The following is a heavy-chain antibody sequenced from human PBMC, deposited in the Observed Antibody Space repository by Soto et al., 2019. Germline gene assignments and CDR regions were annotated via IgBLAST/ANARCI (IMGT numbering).Heavy chain of an antibody. CDR3: ARDNSSSWYGQTNWFDP. D-gene: IGHD6-13*01. V-gene: IGHV3-11*01. Sequence: GGSLRLSCAAYGFTFSDYYMSWIRQAPGKGLEWVSYISSSGSTIYYADSVKGRFTISRDNAKNSLYLQMNSLRAEDTAVYYCARDNSSSWYGQTNWFDPWGQGTLVTVSS. CDR2: ISSSGSTI. J-gene: IGHJ5*02. CDR1: GFTFSDYY.